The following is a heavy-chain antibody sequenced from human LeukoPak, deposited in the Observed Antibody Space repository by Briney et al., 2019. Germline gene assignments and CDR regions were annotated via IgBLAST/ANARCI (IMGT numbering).Heavy chain of an antibody. CDR3: VKERGPFDAFDI. CDR1: GFTISSYW. Sequence: GGSLRLSCSASGFTISSYWMHWVRQAPGKGLVWVSRINPAGSVTNHADSVRGRFTISRDTATNTLYLEMNSLRAEDTAVYYCVKERGPFDAFDIWGQGTMVTVSS. V-gene: IGHV3-74*01. CDR2: INPAGSVT. J-gene: IGHJ3*02.